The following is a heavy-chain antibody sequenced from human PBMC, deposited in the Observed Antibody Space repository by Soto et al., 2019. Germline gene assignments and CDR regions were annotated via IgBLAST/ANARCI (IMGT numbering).Heavy chain of an antibody. CDR3: ASNVDTAMAHFDY. CDR2: IIPILGIA. V-gene: IGHV1-69*02. Sequence: ASVKVSCKASGGTFSSYTISWVRQAPGQGLEWMGRIIPILGIANYAQKFQGRVTITADKSTSTAYMELSSLRSEDTAVYYCASNVDTAMAHFDYWGQGTLVTVSS. CDR1: GGTFSSYT. J-gene: IGHJ4*02. D-gene: IGHD5-18*01.